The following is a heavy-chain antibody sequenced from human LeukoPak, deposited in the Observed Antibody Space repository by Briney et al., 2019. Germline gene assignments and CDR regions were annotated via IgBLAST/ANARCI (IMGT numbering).Heavy chain of an antibody. CDR3: ARVVSDGWFDP. V-gene: IGHV3-64*02. CDR2: ISSNGRST. J-gene: IGHJ5*02. D-gene: IGHD2-21*01. Sequence: GGSLRLSCAGSGFTFSSYWMSWVRQAPGKGLEYVSAISSNGRSTYYADSVKGRFTISRDSSKNTLYLQMGSLRPEDMAVYYCARVVSDGWFDPWGQGTLVTVSS. CDR1: GFTFSSYW.